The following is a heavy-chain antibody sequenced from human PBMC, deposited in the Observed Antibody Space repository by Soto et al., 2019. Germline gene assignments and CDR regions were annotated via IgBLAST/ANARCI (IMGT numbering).Heavy chain of an antibody. J-gene: IGHJ4*02. CDR3: ARYSSSWYEDLDGYFDY. CDR1: GFTFSSYG. D-gene: IGHD6-13*01. V-gene: IGHV3-30*03. Sequence: GGSLRLSCAASGFTFSSYGMHWVRQAPGKGLEWVAVISYDGSNKYYADSVKGRFTISRDNSKNTLYLQMNSLRADDTAVYYCARYSSSWYEDLDGYFDYWGQGTLVTVSS. CDR2: ISYDGSNK.